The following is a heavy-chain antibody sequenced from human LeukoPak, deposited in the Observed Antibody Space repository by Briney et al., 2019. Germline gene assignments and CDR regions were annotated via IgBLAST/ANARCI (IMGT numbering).Heavy chain of an antibody. CDR3: TRVRYFDWLSEGGEKYYFDY. J-gene: IGHJ4*02. CDR1: GFTFGDYA. CDR2: IRSKAYGGTT. D-gene: IGHD3-9*01. Sequence: GGSLRLSCTASGFTFGDYAMSWVRQAPGKGLEWVGFIRSKAYGGTTEYAASVKGRFTISRDDSKSIAYLQMNSLKTEDTAVYYCTRVRYFDWLSEGGEKYYFDYWGQGTLVTVSS. V-gene: IGHV3-49*04.